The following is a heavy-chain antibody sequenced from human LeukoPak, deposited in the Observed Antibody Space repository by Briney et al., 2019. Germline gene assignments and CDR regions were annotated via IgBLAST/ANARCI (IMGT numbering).Heavy chain of an antibody. CDR1: GYSFTSYG. D-gene: IGHD6-19*01. CDR2: IYPGDSDT. CDR3: ARQSVAVSGIFDY. Sequence: GESLKISCKGSGYSFTSYGIGWVRQMPGKGLEWMGIIYPGDSDTRYSPSFQGQVIISADKSITTAYLQWSSLKASDTAIYYCARQSVAVSGIFDYWGQGTLVTVSS. V-gene: IGHV5-51*01. J-gene: IGHJ4*02.